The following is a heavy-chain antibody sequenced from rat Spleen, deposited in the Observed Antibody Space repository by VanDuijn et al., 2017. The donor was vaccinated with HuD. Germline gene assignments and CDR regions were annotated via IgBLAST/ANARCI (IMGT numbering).Heavy chain of an antibody. J-gene: IGHJ2*01. Sequence: EVQLVESGGGLVQPGRSLKLSCVASGFTFNNYWMTWIRQAPGKGLEWVASITNTGGSTYYPDSVKDRFTIARDDARSTRYLQMNSLRSEDTATYYCTNNWELYYWGQGVMVTVSS. CDR3: TNNWELYY. D-gene: IGHD5-1*01. V-gene: IGHV5-31*01. CDR1: GFTFNNYW. CDR2: ITNTGGST.